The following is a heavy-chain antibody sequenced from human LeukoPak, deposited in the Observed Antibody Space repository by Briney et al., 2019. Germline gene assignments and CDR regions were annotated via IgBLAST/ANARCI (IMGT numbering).Heavy chain of an antibody. CDR1: GFTFSRYW. CDR2: IKEDGSEK. D-gene: IGHD3-16*01. V-gene: IGHV3-7*01. Sequence: GGSLRLSCAASGFTFSRYWMSWVRQAPGKGLEWVANIKEDGSEKYSVDSVKGRFTIYRDNAENSLYLQMNSVRAEDTAVYYCARGGIYIPPYYYYYMDVWGRGTTVTVSS. CDR3: ARGGIYIPPYYYYYMDV. J-gene: IGHJ6*03.